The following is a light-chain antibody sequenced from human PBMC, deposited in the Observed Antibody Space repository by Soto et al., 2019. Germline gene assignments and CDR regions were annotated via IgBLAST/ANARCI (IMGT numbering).Light chain of an antibody. V-gene: IGKV2-30*01. J-gene: IGKJ2*01. CDR1: QGLASREGNTY. CDR2: KVS. CDR3: MQGTHWPYT. Sequence: DAVLTQSPLSLPVTLGQPATISCRSSQGLASREGNTYLNWFQQRPGQSPRRLIYKVSNRDSGVPDKFSGSGSGTDFTLKISRVEAEDVGVYYCMQGTHWPYTFGQVTKLEIK.